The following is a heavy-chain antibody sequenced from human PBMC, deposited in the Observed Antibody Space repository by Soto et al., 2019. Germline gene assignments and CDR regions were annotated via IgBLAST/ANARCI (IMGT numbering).Heavy chain of an antibody. D-gene: IGHD3-22*01. CDR3: ASRPDYGDSSGYYWYFDY. CDR2: IIPIFGTA. Sequence: SVKVSCKASGGTFSSYAISWVRQAPGQGLEWMGGIIPIFGTANYAQKFQGRVTITADKSTSTAYMELSSLRSEDTAVYYCASRPDYGDSSGYYWYFDYWGQGTLVTVSS. V-gene: IGHV1-69*06. J-gene: IGHJ4*02. CDR1: GGTFSSYA.